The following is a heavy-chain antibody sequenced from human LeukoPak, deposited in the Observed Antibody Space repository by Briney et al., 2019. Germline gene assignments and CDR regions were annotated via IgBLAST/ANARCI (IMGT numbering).Heavy chain of an antibody. CDR1: GISISSYY. Sequence: SETLSLTCSVSGISISSYYWSWVRQTAGKGLEWIGRIYISGTTNYNPSLNSRVTMSIDTSKNQFSLKLTSVTAADTGVYYCARTGGYDYHIDHWGQGTQVTVSS. V-gene: IGHV4-4*07. J-gene: IGHJ4*02. D-gene: IGHD5-12*01. CDR2: IYISGTT. CDR3: ARTGGYDYHIDH.